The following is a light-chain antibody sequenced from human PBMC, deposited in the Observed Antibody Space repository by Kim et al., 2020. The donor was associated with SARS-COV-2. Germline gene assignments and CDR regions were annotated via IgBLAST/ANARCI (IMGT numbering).Light chain of an antibody. CDR3: QAWDSSNVV. Sequence: YELTQPPSVSVSPGQTASITYSGDKLGDKYACWYQQKPGQSPVLVIYQDSKRRSGIPERFSGSNSGNTAPLTISGTQAMDEADYYCQAWDSSNVVFGGGTQLTVL. CDR2: QDS. V-gene: IGLV3-1*01. CDR1: KLGDKY. J-gene: IGLJ2*01.